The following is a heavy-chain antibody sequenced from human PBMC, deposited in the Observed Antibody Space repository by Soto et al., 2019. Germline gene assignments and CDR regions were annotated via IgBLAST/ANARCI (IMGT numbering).Heavy chain of an antibody. J-gene: IGHJ4*02. CDR1: GFTFSSYA. CDR3: AKDLAYYYGSGSEIDY. Sequence: EVQLLESGGGLVQPGGSLRLSCAASGFTFSSYAMSWVRQAPGKGLEWVSAISGSGGSTYYADSVKGRFTISRDNSKNTLYLQMNSLRAEDTAVYYCAKDLAYYYGSGSEIDYWGQGTLVTVSS. V-gene: IGHV3-23*01. CDR2: ISGSGGST. D-gene: IGHD3-10*01.